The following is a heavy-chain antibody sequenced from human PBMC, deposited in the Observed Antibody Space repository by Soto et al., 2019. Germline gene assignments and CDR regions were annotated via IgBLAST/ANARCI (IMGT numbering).Heavy chain of an antibody. D-gene: IGHD6-13*01. CDR3: AKVGYIENSSSWQPFDY. V-gene: IGHV1-24*01. CDR1: GYTLTELS. J-gene: IGHJ4*02. Sequence: ASVKVSCKVSGYTLTELSMHWVRQAPGKGLEWMGGFDPEDGETIYAQKFQGRVTMTEDTSTDTAYMELSSLRSEDTAVYYCAKVGYIENSSSWQPFDYWGQGTLLTVSS. CDR2: FDPEDGET.